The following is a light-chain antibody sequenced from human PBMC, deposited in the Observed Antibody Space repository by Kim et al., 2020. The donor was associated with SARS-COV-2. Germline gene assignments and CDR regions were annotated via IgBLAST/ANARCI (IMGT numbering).Light chain of an antibody. CDR3: QTWGTGINWV. J-gene: IGLJ3*02. Sequence: VKLTCTLRRRHSSEAIAWHQQQPEKGPRYLMKLSSDGSHSKGDGIPDRFSGSSSGAERYLTISSLQSEDEADYYCQTWGTGINWVFGGGTQLTVL. CDR2: LSSDGSH. CDR1: RRHSSEA. V-gene: IGLV4-69*01.